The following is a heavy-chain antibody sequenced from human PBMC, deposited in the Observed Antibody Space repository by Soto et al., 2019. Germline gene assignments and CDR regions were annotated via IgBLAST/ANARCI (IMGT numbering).Heavy chain of an antibody. V-gene: IGHV1-69*01. CDR2: IIPIFGTA. J-gene: IGHJ6*02. D-gene: IGHD3-3*01. Sequence: QVQLVQSGAEVKKPGSSVKVSCKASGGTFSSYAISWVRQAPGQGLEWMGGIIPIFGTANYAQKFQGRVTITADESKSTDYRELGGLGCEYTSMYYCATGEWFNRFSYNPDSYYYCMEVWGQGTRVTVAS. CDR3: ATGEWFNRFSYNPDSYYYCMEV. CDR1: GGTFSSYA.